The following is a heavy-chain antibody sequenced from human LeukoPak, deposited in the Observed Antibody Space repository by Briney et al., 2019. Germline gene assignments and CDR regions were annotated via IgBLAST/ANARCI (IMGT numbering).Heavy chain of an antibody. V-gene: IGHV1-46*01. Sequence: ASVKVSCKASGYTFTSYYMHWVRQAPGQGLEWMGIINPSGGSTSYAQKFQGRVTMTRDMSTSTVYMELSSLRSEDTAVYYCARTALNLYYFDYWGQGTLVTVSS. J-gene: IGHJ4*02. CDR3: ARTALNLYYFDY. CDR1: GYTFTSYY. CDR2: INPSGGST.